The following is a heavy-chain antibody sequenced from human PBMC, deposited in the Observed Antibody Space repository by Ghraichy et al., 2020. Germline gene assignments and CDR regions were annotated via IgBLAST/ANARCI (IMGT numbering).Heavy chain of an antibody. J-gene: IGHJ2*01. CDR2: IYYSGST. Sequence: SQTLSLTCTVSGGSISSYYWSWFRPPPGKGLEWIGYIYYSGSTNYNPSLKSRVTISVDTSKNQFSLKLSSVTAADTAVYYCARDPGTEWYFDLWGRGTLVTVSS. D-gene: IGHD1-1*01. V-gene: IGHV4-59*01. CDR1: GGSISSYY. CDR3: ARDPGTEWYFDL.